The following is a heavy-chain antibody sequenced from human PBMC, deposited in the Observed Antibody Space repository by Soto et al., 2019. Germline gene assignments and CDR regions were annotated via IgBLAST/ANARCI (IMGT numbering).Heavy chain of an antibody. Sequence: QVQLVQSGAEVRKPGSSVKVSCKASGDTFSSYAISWVRQAPGQGLEWMGGIVPFIGTTNYAQNFQGRVTITAYKSTSTTYRELTSLRSEDTAVYYCARGGFSSSWRFDYWGQGALVTVSS. CDR2: IVPFIGTT. J-gene: IGHJ4*02. CDR3: ARGGFSSSWRFDY. D-gene: IGHD6-13*01. V-gene: IGHV1-69*06. CDR1: GDTFSSYA.